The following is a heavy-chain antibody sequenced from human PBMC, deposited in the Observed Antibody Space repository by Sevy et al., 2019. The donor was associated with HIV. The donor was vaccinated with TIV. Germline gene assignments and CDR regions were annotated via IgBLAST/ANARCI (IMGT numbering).Heavy chain of an antibody. CDR2: IKQDGSEK. D-gene: IGHD3-16*01. J-gene: IGHJ5*02. Sequence: GESLKISCAASGFTFSSYWMNWIRQAPGKGQEWVANIKQDGSEKYYVDSVKGRFTISRDNAKNSLYLEMNTLRAEDTAVYYCATSGGETWGQGTLVTVSS. CDR1: GFTFSSYW. CDR3: ATSGGET. V-gene: IGHV3-7*01.